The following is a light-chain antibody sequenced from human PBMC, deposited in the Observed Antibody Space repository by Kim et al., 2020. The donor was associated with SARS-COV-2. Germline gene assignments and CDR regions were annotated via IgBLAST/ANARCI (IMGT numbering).Light chain of an antibody. CDR1: SSDVGGYNY. Sequence: GQSITISCTGTSSDVGGYNYVSWYQQHPGKAPKLMIYDVSKRPSGVSNRFSGSKSGNTASLTISGLRAEDEADYYCSSYTSSSTLVFGGGTKLNVL. CDR2: DVS. CDR3: SSYTSSSTLV. V-gene: IGLV2-14*04. J-gene: IGLJ2*01.